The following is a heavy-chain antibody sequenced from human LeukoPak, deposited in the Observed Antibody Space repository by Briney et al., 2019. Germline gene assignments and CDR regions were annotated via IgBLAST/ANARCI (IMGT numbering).Heavy chain of an antibody. J-gene: IGHJ6*03. CDR3: ARPGYSSSSGYMDV. Sequence: SETLSLTCTVSGGSISSSSYYWGWLRQPPGKGGEWVGSIYYSGSTYYNPSLKSRVTISVDTSKNQFSLKLSSVTAADTAVYYCARPGYSSSSGYMDVWGKGTTVTVSS. V-gene: IGHV4-39*01. D-gene: IGHD6-6*01. CDR2: IYYSGST. CDR1: GGSISSSSYY.